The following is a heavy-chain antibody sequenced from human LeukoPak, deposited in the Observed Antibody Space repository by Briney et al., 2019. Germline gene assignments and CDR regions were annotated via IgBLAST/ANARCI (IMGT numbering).Heavy chain of an antibody. J-gene: IGHJ4*02. CDR3: AREDNYFDY. Sequence: SETLSLTCAVSGASISRGDYSWSWIRRPPGKGLEWIGYIYQSGRTYHNPSLKSRVTISVDRSKNQFSLKLSSVTAADTAVYYCAREDNYFDYWGQGTLVPVSS. CDR1: GASISRGDYS. CDR2: IYQSGRT. V-gene: IGHV4-30-2*01.